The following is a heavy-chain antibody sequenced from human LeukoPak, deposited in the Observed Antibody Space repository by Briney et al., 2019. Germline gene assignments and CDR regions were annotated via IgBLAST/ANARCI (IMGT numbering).Heavy chain of an antibody. J-gene: IGHJ4*02. V-gene: IGHV4-39*06. CDR2: IYYSGST. D-gene: IGHD3-3*01. CDR3: AREKVTNFGVVNTED. Sequence: SETLSLTCTVSGGSISSSSYYWGWIRQPPGKGLEWIGSIYYSGSTYYNPSLKSRVTISVDTSKNQFTLKLSSVTAADTAVYYCAREKVTNFGVVNTEDLGQGTPVTVSS. CDR1: GGSISSSSYY.